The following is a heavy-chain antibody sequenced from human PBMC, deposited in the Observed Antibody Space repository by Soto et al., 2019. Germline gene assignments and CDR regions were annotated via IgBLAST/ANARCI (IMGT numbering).Heavy chain of an antibody. V-gene: IGHV5-51*01. J-gene: IGHJ4*02. D-gene: IGHD6-19*01. CDR3: ARSVSGDY. CDR1: GYTFSEYW. Sequence: PGESLKISCQCSGYTFSEYWIGWVRQMPGKGLEWVGIIYPSDSDTRYSPSFQGQVTISADTSINTAFLQWSRLKASDTAMYFCARSVSGDYSGQGTQVSVSS. CDR2: IYPSDSDT.